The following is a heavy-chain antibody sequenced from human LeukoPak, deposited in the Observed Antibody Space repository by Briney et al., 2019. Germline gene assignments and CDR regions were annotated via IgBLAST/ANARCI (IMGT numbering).Heavy chain of an antibody. V-gene: IGHV4-4*07. CDR1: SGSISSYY. J-gene: IGHJ2*01. D-gene: IGHD6-19*01. Sequence: KSSETLSLTCTVSSGSISSYYWSWNRQPAGKVLEWIGRIHTSGSTNYNPSLKSRATIPVANSKNQFTLKLTPVTAAATAVYYCATGGSGYWYFDLWGRGTLVTVSS. CDR2: IHTSGST. CDR3: ATGGSGYWYFDL.